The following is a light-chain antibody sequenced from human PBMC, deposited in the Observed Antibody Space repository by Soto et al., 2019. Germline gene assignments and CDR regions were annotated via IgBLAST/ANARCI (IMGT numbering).Light chain of an antibody. J-gene: IGKJ1*01. CDR3: HQNSAYPWT. CDR2: KAS. Sequence: DIQMTQSPSTLSASVGDRVTITCRASQSIGTWLAWHQQKPGRAPKVLIYKASNLQNGVPSRFSGSGSGTDFTLTISILQPDDFASYFCHQNSAYPWTFGQGTKLEIK. CDR1: QSIGTW. V-gene: IGKV1-5*03.